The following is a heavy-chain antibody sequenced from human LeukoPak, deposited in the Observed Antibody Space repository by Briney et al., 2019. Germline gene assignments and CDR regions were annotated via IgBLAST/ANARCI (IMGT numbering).Heavy chain of an antibody. J-gene: IGHJ3*02. CDR3: ARARGPGAFDI. CDR2: ISSSSSYI. V-gene: IGHV3-21*01. D-gene: IGHD7-27*01. CDR1: GFTFSSYS. Sequence: GGSLRLSCAASGFTFSSYSMNWVRQASGKGLEWVSSISSSSSYIYYADSVKGRFTISRDNAKNSLYLQMNSLRAEDTAVYYCARARGPGAFDIWGQGTMVTVSS.